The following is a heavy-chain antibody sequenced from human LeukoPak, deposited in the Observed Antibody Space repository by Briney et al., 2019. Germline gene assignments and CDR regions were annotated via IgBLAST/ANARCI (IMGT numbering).Heavy chain of an antibody. D-gene: IGHD5-24*01. CDR1: GFTFDDYA. J-gene: IGHJ5*02. CDR3: AKSQRWLQLNHWFDP. V-gene: IGHV3-43*02. Sequence: PGGSLRLSCAASGFTFDDYAMHWVRQAPGKGLEWVSLISGNGGSTYYADSVKGRFTISRDNSKNSLYLQMNSLRTEDTALYYYAKSQRWLQLNHWFDPWGQETLVTVSS. CDR2: ISGNGGST.